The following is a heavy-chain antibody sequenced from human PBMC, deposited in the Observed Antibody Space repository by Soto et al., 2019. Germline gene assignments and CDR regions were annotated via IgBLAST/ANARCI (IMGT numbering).Heavy chain of an antibody. CDR2: IKSKTDGGTA. V-gene: IGHV3-15*01. CDR3: TTSRSEGYYYYYMDV. D-gene: IGHD6-6*01. CDR1: GFTFSNAW. Sequence: GGSLRLSCAASGFTFSNAWMSWVRQAPGKGLEWVGRIKSKTDGGTADYAAPVKGRFTISRDDSKNTLYLQMNSLKTEDTAVYYCTTSRSEGYYYYYMDVWGKGTTVTVSS. J-gene: IGHJ6*03.